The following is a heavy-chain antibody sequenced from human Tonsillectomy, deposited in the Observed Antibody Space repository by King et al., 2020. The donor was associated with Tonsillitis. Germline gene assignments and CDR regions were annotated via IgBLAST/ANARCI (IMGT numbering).Heavy chain of an antibody. CDR1: GFTFSSYG. D-gene: IGHD1-1*01. J-gene: IGHJ4*02. CDR3: AKDNGTYFDY. CDR2: ISYDGSNK. V-gene: IGHV3-30*18. Sequence: VQLVESGGGVVQPGRSLRLSCAASGFTFSSYGMHWVRQAPGKGLEWVAVISYDGSNKYYADSVKGRFTISRDNSKNTLYLQMNSLRAEDTAVYYCAKDNGTYFDYWGQGTLVTVSS.